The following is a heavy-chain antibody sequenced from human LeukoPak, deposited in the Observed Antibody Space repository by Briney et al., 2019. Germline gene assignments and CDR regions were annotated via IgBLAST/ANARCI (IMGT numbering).Heavy chain of an antibody. J-gene: IGHJ6*02. Sequence: GGSLRLSCAASGFIFSNYWMSWVRQAPGKGLEWVANIKQDGSEKYYVDSVKGRFTISRDNAKNSLYLQMNSLRAEDTAVYYCARDYMTWAFAYYYYGMDVWGQGTTVTVSS. CDR2: IKQDGSEK. CDR3: ARDYMTWAFAYYYYGMDV. D-gene: IGHD1-26*01. V-gene: IGHV3-7*01. CDR1: GFIFSNYW.